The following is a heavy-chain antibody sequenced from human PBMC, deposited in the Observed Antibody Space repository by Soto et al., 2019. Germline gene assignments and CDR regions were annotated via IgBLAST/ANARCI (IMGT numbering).Heavy chain of an antibody. CDR1: GGSISSSNW. Sequence: SETLSLTCAVSGGSISSSNWWSWVRQPPGKGLEWIGEIYHSGSTNFNPSLKSRVTISVDKSKNQFSLKLSSVTAADTAVYYCARRPVVITTRGAFDYWGQGTLVTVSS. V-gene: IGHV4-4*02. CDR2: IYHSGST. CDR3: ARRPVVITTRGAFDY. J-gene: IGHJ4*02. D-gene: IGHD3-22*01.